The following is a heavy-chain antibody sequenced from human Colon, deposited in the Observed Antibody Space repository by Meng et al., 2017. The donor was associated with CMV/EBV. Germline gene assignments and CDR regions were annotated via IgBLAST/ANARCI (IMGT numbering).Heavy chain of an antibody. J-gene: IGHJ4*02. D-gene: IGHD4-11*01. Sequence: GGSLRLSCAASGFNFNDYAITWVRQAPGKGLEWVSTISGTGVTTYYADSVTGRFTTSRDNSNNTLYLQMNSLRDEDTAVYYCAREGYSNFDYWGQGTLVTVSS. CDR3: AREGYSNFDY. V-gene: IGHV3-23*01. CDR2: ISGTGVTT. CDR1: GFNFNDYA.